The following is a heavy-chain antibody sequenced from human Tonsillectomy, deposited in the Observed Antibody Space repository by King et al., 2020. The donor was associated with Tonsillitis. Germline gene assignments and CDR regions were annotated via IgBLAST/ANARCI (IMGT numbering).Heavy chain of an antibody. Sequence: QLVQSGTEVRKPGASVKVSCKASGYTFTSFAISWVRQAPGQGLEWMGWINAYNGDTNCAQRFQGRVTMTTDTSTSTDYMELRSLRSDDTAGYYCARDLGYSSSWYRDYWGQGTLVTVSS. CDR3: ARDLGYSSSWYRDY. CDR2: INAYNGDT. CDR1: GYTFTSFA. V-gene: IGHV1-18*01. D-gene: IGHD6-13*01. J-gene: IGHJ4*02.